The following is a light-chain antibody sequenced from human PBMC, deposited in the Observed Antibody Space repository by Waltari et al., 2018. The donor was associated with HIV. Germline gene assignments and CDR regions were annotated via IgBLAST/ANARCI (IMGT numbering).Light chain of an antibody. J-gene: IGLJ1*01. Sequence: SSELTQDPVVSVALGQTINITCQGDSLRSFFANWYQRRPGQAPVLVVYGANRRPSGIPDRFSAYNSGNTSSVIISDSQAVDEADYYCHSRDTNSDHYVFGGGTRVIV. CDR3: HSRDTNSDHYV. CDR1: SLRSFF. CDR2: GAN. V-gene: IGLV3-19*01.